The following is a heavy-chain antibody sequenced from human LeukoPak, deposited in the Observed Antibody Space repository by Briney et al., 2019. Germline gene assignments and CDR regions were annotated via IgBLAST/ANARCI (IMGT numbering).Heavy chain of an antibody. Sequence: GGSLRLSCAASGFTFNSYSMNWVRQAPGKGLEWASSISSSSSYIYYADSVKGRFTISRDNAKNSLYLQMNSLKASDTAMYYCARLYYDSSGPFDPWGQGTLVTVSS. CDR2: ISSSSSYI. CDR1: GFTFNSYS. J-gene: IGHJ5*02. D-gene: IGHD3-22*01. V-gene: IGHV3-21*04. CDR3: ARLYYDSSGPFDP.